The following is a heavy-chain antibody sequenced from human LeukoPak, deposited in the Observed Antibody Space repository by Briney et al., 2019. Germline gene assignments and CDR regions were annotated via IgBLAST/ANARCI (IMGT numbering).Heavy chain of an antibody. Sequence: SETLSLTCAVSGYSISSGYYWGWIRQPPGKGLEWIGSIYHSGSTYYNPSLKSRVTISVDTSKSQFSLKLSSVTAADTAVYYCARDGVVPAAILTPELTGIDYWGQGTLVTVSS. CDR3: ARDGVVPAAILTPELTGIDY. J-gene: IGHJ4*02. CDR2: IYHSGST. CDR1: GYSISSGYY. V-gene: IGHV4-38-2*02. D-gene: IGHD2-2*01.